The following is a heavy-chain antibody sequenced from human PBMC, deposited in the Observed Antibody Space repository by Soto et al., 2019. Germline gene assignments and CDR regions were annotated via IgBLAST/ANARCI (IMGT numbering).Heavy chain of an antibody. V-gene: IGHV3-7*01. CDR1: GFTFSSYW. CDR2: IKQDGSEK. J-gene: IGHJ6*02. CDR3: ARDRYSYYDFWSGSLPYYYYGMDV. D-gene: IGHD3-3*01. Sequence: GGSLRLSCAASGFTFSSYWMSWVRQAPGKGLEWVANIKQDGSEKYYVDSVKGRFTISRDNAKNSLYLQMNSLRAEDTAVYYCARDRYSYYDFWSGSLPYYYYGMDVWGQWTTVTVSS.